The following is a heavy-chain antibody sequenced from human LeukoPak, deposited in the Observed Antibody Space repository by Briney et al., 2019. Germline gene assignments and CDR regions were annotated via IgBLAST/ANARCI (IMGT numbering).Heavy chain of an antibody. CDR3: ASAGTSESYSRVDY. D-gene: IGHD3-10*01. CDR1: GFPFSRYW. CDR2: IKQDGSEK. J-gene: IGHJ4*02. V-gene: IGHV3-7*01. Sequence: GGSLRLSCAASGFPFSRYWMTWVRQAPGKGLEWVANIKQDGSEKYYVDSVKGRLTISRDNAKSSLYLQMNSLRAEDTAVYYCASAGTSESYSRVDYWGQGTLVTVSS.